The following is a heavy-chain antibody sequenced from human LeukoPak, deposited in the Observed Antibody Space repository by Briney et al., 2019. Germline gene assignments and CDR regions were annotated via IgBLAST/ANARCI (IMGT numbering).Heavy chain of an antibody. V-gene: IGHV3-30*04. CDR3: ATGDDTSGPDLYYFDF. Sequence: GGSLRLSCAASGFTFSSYVMHWVRQAPGKGLEWEAVISRDGRTNYCADSVKGRFTISRDNSKNTLYVQMNSLRAGDTAVYYCATGDDTSGPDLYYFDFWGQGTLVTVSS. D-gene: IGHD3-22*01. CDR1: GFTFSSYV. CDR2: ISRDGRTN. J-gene: IGHJ4*02.